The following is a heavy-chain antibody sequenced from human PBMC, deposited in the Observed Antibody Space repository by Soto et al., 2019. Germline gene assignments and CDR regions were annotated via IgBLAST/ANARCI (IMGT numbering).Heavy chain of an antibody. CDR3: ARATVVTRLYWFDP. Sequence: AVYGGSFSGYYWSWIRQPPGKGLEWIGEINHSGSTNYNPSLKSRVTISVDTSKNQFSLKLSSVTAADTAVYYCARATVVTRLYWFDPWGQGTLVTVSS. D-gene: IGHD4-17*01. V-gene: IGHV4-34*01. CDR2: INHSGST. CDR1: GGSFSGYY. J-gene: IGHJ5*02.